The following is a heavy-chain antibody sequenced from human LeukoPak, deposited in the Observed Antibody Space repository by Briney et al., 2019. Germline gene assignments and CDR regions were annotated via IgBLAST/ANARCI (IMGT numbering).Heavy chain of an antibody. J-gene: IGHJ4*02. D-gene: IGHD3-22*01. V-gene: IGHV4-30-4*01. Sequence: PSQTLSLTCTVSGGSISSGDYYWSWIRQPPGKGLEWIGYMSYSGRTYYNPSLKSRVTISVDTSKNQFSLKLSSVTAADTAVYYCASLTYYYDSSGYYYLDYFDYWGQGTLVTVSS. CDR2: MSYSGRT. CDR1: GGSISSGDYY. CDR3: ASLTYYYDSSGYYYLDYFDY.